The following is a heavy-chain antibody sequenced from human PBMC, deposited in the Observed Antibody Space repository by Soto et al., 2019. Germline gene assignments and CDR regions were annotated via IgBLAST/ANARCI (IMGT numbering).Heavy chain of an antibody. V-gene: IGHV1-69*13. D-gene: IGHD4-17*01. J-gene: IGHJ6*02. Sequence: SVKVSCKASGGTFSSYAISWVRQAPGQGLEWMGGIIPIFGTANYAQKFQGRVTITADESTSTAYMELSSLRSEDTAVYYCARVGRTTVTTGSFYYGMDVWGQGTTVTVSS. CDR1: GGTFSSYA. CDR2: IIPIFGTA. CDR3: ARVGRTTVTTGSFYYGMDV.